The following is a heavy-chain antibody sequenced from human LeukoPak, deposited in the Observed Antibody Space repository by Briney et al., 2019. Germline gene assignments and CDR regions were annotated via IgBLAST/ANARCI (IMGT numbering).Heavy chain of an antibody. CDR2: TCYKSKWSN. CDR1: GDSVSSNSAA. CDR3: ARGIGRTAARFTFDY. Sequence: SQTLSLTCAISGDSVSSNSAAWNWIRQSPSRGLEWLGRTCYKSKWSNDYGVSVKSRITINADTSKNQFSLQLNYVTPEDTAVYYCARGIGRTAARFTFDYWGQGTLVTVSS. J-gene: IGHJ4*02. D-gene: IGHD6-6*01. V-gene: IGHV6-1*01.